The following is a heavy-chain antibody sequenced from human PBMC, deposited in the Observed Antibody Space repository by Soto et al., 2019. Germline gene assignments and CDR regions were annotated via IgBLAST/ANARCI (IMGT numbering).Heavy chain of an antibody. CDR2: IKSKTDGGTT. CDR3: TANSRITMVRGAPDYYYYMDV. CDR1: GFTFSSAW. Sequence: GGSLRLSCAASGFTFSSAWMSWVRQAPGKGLEWVGRIKSKTDGGTTDYAAPVKGRFTISRDDSKNTLYLQMNSLKTEDTAVYYCTANSRITMVRGAPDYYYYMDVWGKGTTVTVSS. J-gene: IGHJ6*03. D-gene: IGHD3-10*01. V-gene: IGHV3-15*01.